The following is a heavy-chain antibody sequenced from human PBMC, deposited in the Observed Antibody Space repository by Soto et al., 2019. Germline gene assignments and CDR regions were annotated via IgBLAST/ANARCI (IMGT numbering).Heavy chain of an antibody. V-gene: IGHV3-30*18. CDR2: ISYDGSNK. D-gene: IGHD1-26*01. Sequence: GVSLRLSCAASGFXFSSYGMHWVRQAPGKGLEWVAVISYDGSNKYYADSVKGRFTISRDNSKNTLYLQMNSLRAEDTAVYYCAKDHHSGSSYFDYWGQGTLVTVSS. CDR3: AKDHHSGSSYFDY. CDR1: GFXFSSYG. J-gene: IGHJ4*02.